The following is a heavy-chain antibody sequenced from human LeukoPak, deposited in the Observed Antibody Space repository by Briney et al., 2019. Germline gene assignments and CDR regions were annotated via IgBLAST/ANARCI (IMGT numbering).Heavy chain of an antibody. CDR2: IYHSGST. J-gene: IGHJ6*03. CDR3: ARDRSSSSWYWSYYYMDV. V-gene: IGHV4-4*02. D-gene: IGHD6-13*01. Sequence: SETLSLTCAVSGGSISSSNWWNWVRQPPGKGLEWIGEIYHSGSTNYNPSLKSRVTISVDTSKNQFSLKLSSVTAADTAVYYCARDRSSSSWYWSYYYMDVWGKGTTVTVSS. CDR1: GGSISSSNW.